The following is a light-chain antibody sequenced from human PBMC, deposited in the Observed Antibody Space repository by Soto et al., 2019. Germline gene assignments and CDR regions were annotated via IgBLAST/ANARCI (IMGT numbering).Light chain of an antibody. Sequence: DIQMTQSPSSLSASVGDRVTITCRASQSISSYLNWYQQKPGQPPKLIIYWASTRESGVPDRFSGSGSGTDFTLTISSLQAEDVAIYYCQQYYDTPSTFGQGTKVDIK. CDR3: QQYYDTPST. V-gene: IGKV4-1*01. CDR2: WAS. CDR1: QSISSY. J-gene: IGKJ1*01.